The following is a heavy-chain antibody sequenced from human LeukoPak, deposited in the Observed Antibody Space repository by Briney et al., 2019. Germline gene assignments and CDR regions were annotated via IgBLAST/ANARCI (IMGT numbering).Heavy chain of an antibody. D-gene: IGHD5-24*01. CDR3: AKDLASTSPGYNYGMDV. CDR1: GFTFSSYG. Sequence: GGSLRLSCAASGFTFSSYGMHWVRQAPGKGLEWVAVISYDGSNKYYADSVKGRFIISRDNSKNTLYLQMNSLRAEDTAVYYCAKDLASTSPGYNYGMDVWGKGTTVTVSS. V-gene: IGHV3-30*18. J-gene: IGHJ6*04. CDR2: ISYDGSNK.